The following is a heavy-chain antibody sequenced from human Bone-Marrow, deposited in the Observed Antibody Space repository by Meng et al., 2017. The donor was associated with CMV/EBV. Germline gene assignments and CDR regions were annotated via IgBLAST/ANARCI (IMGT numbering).Heavy chain of an antibody. Sequence: ASVKVSCKASGYTFTGYYMHWVRQAPGQGLEWMGWINPNSGGTNYAQKFQGRVTMTRDTSISTAYMELTRLRSDDTAVYYCARRSSTSSLGMDVWGQGTTVPVSS. CDR3: ARRSSTSSLGMDV. V-gene: IGHV1-2*02. CDR2: INPNSGGT. CDR1: GYTFTGYY. D-gene: IGHD2-2*01. J-gene: IGHJ6*02.